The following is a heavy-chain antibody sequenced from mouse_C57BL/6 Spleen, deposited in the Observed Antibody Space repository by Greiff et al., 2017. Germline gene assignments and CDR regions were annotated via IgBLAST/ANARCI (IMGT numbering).Heavy chain of an antibody. CDR3: ASPYDGYYDFDY. D-gene: IGHD2-3*01. CDR1: GYTFTGYW. V-gene: IGHV1-9*01. J-gene: IGHJ2*01. Sequence: QVQLQQSGAELMKPGASVKLSCKATGYTFTGYWIEWVKQRPGHGLEWIGEILPGSGSTNYNEKFKGKATFTADTSSNTAYMQLSSLTTEDSAIYYCASPYDGYYDFDYGGQGTTLTVSS. CDR2: ILPGSGST.